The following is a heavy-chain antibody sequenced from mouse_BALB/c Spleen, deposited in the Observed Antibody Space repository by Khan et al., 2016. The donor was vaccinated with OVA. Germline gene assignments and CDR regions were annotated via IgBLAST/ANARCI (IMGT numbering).Heavy chain of an antibody. CDR2: IWGDGST. V-gene: IGHV2-3*01. Sequence: QVQLKQSGPGLVAPSQSLSITCTVSGFSLTSYGVGWVRQPPGKGLEWLGVIWGDGSTNYHSALISRLNINKDNSKSQVFLKRNSLQTDDTATYYCALYYYGRAWFAYWGQGTLVTVSA. CDR1: GFSLTSYG. CDR3: ALYYYGRAWFAY. D-gene: IGHD1-1*01. J-gene: IGHJ3*01.